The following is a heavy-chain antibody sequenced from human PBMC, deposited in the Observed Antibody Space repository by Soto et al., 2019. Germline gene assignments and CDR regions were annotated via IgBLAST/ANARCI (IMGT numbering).Heavy chain of an antibody. CDR3: ASVMGSTAYDYYGLDG. D-gene: IGHD2-8*01. V-gene: IGHV1-2*02. Sequence: QVPLVQSGAEVKQPGASVKVSCEASGYTFTDFFIHWVRQAPGQGLEWIGWINPNSGDTNSAQRFQGRVTMTRDTSISTAYVDLSRLRSADTAMYYCASVMGSTAYDYYGLDGWGQGTTVTVSS. J-gene: IGHJ6*02. CDR1: GYTFTDFF. CDR2: INPNSGDT.